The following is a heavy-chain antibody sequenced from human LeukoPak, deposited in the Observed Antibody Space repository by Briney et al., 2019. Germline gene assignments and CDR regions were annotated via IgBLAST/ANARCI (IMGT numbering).Heavy chain of an antibody. V-gene: IGHV4-59*01. J-gene: IGHJ4*02. CDR3: ARDREGHNPGDY. CDR1: GGSISSYY. Sequence: SETLSLTCTVSGGSISSYYWSWIRQPPGKGLEWIGYIYYSGSTNYNPSLKSRVTISVDTSKNQFSLKLSSVTAADTAVYYCARDREGHNPGDYWGQGTLVTVSS. D-gene: IGHD5-24*01. CDR2: IYYSGST.